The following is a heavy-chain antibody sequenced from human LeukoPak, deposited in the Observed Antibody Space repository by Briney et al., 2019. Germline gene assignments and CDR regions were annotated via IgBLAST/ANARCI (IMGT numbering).Heavy chain of an antibody. Sequence: GGSLRLSCAASGFTFSTYVMHWVRQAPGKGLEWVAFIDYGGSYKYYADSAKGRFTISRDNSRNTLYLQMNSLRVEDTAVYYCARTILPALDYWGQGNLVTVSS. J-gene: IGHJ4*02. V-gene: IGHV3-30*19. CDR3: ARTILPALDY. CDR2: IDYGGSYK. D-gene: IGHD2-2*01. CDR1: GFTFSTYV.